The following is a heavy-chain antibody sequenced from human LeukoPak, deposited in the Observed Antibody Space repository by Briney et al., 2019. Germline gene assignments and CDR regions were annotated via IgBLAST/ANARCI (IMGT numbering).Heavy chain of an antibody. V-gene: IGHV4-39*01. J-gene: IGHJ4*02. Sequence: PSETLSLTCTVSGGSINSSSYYWGWIRQPPGKGLEWIGSIYYSGSTYYTPSLKSRVTISIDTSKNQCSLKLSSVTAADTAVYYCARLGIAVGYFDYWGQGTLVTVSS. CDR1: GGSINSSSYY. D-gene: IGHD6-19*01. CDR2: IYYSGST. CDR3: ARLGIAVGYFDY.